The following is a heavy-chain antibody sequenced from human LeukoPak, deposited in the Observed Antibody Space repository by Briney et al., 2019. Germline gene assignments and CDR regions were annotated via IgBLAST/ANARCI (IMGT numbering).Heavy chain of an antibody. CDR3: AGGYSYGDLDY. CDR1: GYTFTSYG. CDR2: ISAYNGNT. J-gene: IGHJ4*02. Sequence: ASVKVSRKASGYTFTSYGIRWVRQAPGQGLEWMGWISAYNGNTNYAQKLQGRVTMTTDTSTSTAYMELRSLRSDDTAVYYCAGGYSYGDLDYWGQGTLVTVSS. D-gene: IGHD5-18*01. V-gene: IGHV1-18*01.